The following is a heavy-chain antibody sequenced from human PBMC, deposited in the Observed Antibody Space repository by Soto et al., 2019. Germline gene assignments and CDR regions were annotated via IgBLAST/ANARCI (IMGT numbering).Heavy chain of an antibody. CDR2: IIPLFGTT. D-gene: IGHD3-16*02. J-gene: IGHJ4*02. CDR3: AGSRQYDYVWGSYHFDY. CDR1: GDTFSNYG. V-gene: IGHV1-69*01. Sequence: QVQLVQSGAEVMKPGSSVKVSCRASGDTFSNYGISWVRQAPGQGLEWMGGIIPLFGTTNYAKKFRGRVTITADESTITVYMELRSLRSEDTAVYFCAGSRQYDYVWGSYHFDYWGQGTKVTVSS.